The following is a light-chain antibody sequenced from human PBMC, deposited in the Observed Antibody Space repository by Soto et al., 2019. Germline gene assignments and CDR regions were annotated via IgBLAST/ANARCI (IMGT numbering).Light chain of an antibody. Sequence: EIVLTQSPGTLSLSPGERATLSCKASQSVSSNFLAWYQRKPGQAPRLLIYGASYRATDIPNRFSGSGSGTDFTLTITRLEPEDFAVYYCQQYGTSPPTFGQGTKVDI. CDR3: QQYGTSPPT. CDR1: QSVSSNF. CDR2: GAS. V-gene: IGKV3-20*01. J-gene: IGKJ1*01.